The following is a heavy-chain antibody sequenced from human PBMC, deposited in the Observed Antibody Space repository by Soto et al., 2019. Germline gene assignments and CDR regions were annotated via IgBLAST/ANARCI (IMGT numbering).Heavy chain of an antibody. CDR3: ARGRGRYSSGWALFDP. J-gene: IGHJ5*02. CDR2: IFQSGST. CDR1: GGTIRSPDW. V-gene: IGHV4-4*02. D-gene: IGHD6-19*01. Sequence: QVQLQESGPGLVEPSGTLSLTCGVSGGTIRSPDWWTWVRQPPGKGLEWIGEIFQSGSTNYTPSLEKRVTISVAKSKNQFSLTWTSGTAADTAVYFFARGRGRYSSGWALFDPWGQGILVTVSS.